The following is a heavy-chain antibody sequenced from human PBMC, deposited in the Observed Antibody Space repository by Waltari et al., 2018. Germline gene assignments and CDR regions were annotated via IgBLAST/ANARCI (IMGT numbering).Heavy chain of an antibody. Sequence: QVQLVQSGAEVKKPGASVKVSCRSSGYTFLSYDLNWVRQAPGQGPEWMGWMNPNSGDTGYAQRFQVRLTLTRSTSISTAYMELSSLTSEDTAVYYCARSSDYINAFDIWGQGTMVTVSS. CDR2: MNPNSGDT. D-gene: IGHD4-17*01. CDR3: ARSSDYINAFDI. J-gene: IGHJ3*02. V-gene: IGHV1-8*01. CDR1: GYTFLSYD.